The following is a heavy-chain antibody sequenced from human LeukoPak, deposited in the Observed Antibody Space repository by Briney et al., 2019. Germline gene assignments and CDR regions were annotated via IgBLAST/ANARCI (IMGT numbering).Heavy chain of an antibody. J-gene: IGHJ4*02. CDR2: IKSKTDGGTT. V-gene: IGHV3-15*01. CDR1: GFIFSNAW. Sequence: GGSLRLSCAASGFIFSNAWMSWVRQAPGKGLEWVGRIKSKTDGGTTDYAAPVKGRFTISSDDSKNTLYLQMNSLKTEDTAVYYCTTGITMVRGVIHLIDYWGQGTLVTVSS. CDR3: TTGITMVRGVIHLIDY. D-gene: IGHD3-10*01.